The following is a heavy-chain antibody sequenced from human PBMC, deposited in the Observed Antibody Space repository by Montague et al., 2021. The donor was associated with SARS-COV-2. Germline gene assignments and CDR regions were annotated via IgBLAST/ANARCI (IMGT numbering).Heavy chain of an antibody. CDR3: ARVVRGRIVVVVAIPYYYFDY. CDR1: GGSFSGYY. V-gene: IGHV4-34*01. J-gene: IGHJ4*02. Sequence: SETLSLTCAVYGGSFSGYYWSWIRQPPGKGLEWIGEINHSGSTNYNPSLKSRVTISVDTSKNQFSLKLNSVTAADTAVYYCARVVRGRIVVVVAIPYYYFDYWGQGTLVTVSS. D-gene: IGHD2-21*01. CDR2: INHSGST.